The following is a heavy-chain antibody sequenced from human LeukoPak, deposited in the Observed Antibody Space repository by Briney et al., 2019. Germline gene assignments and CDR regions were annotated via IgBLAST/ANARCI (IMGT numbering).Heavy chain of an antibody. V-gene: IGHV3-21*01. Sequence: GGSLRLSCAASGFTFTSCTINWVRQAPGKGLEWVSSISSSSSYIYYADSVKGRFTISRDNAKNSLYLQMNSLREEDTAVYYCARDVRAYSTSSSAFDIWGQGTMVTVSS. J-gene: IGHJ3*02. D-gene: IGHD6-6*01. CDR2: ISSSSSYI. CDR1: GFTFTSCT. CDR3: ARDVRAYSTSSSAFDI.